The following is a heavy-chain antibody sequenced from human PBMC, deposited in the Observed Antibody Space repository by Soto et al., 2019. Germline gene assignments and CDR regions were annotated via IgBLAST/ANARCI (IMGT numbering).Heavy chain of an antibody. CDR3: TIGTTVTQFDY. Sequence: GGSLRLSCTASGFTFGDYAMSWFRQAPGKGLEWVGFIRSKAYGGTTEYAASVKGRFTISRDDSKSIAYLQMNSLKTEDTAVYYCTIGTTVTQFDYWGQGTLVTVSS. D-gene: IGHD4-17*01. CDR1: GFTFGDYA. J-gene: IGHJ4*02. V-gene: IGHV3-49*03. CDR2: IRSKAYGGTT.